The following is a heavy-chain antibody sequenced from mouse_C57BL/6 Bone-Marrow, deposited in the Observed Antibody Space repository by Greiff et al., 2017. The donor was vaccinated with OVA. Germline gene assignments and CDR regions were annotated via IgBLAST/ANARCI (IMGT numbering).Heavy chain of an antibody. CDR1: GFTFSSYA. CDR2: ISDGGSYT. J-gene: IGHJ3*01. D-gene: IGHD2-12*01. CDR3: ARENDAGRFAY. Sequence: EVKVVESGGGLVKPGGSLKLSCAASGFTFSSYAMSWVRQTPEKRLEWVATISDGGSYTYYPDNVKGRFTISRDNAKNNLYLQMSHLKSEDTAMYYCARENDAGRFAYWGKGTLVTVSA. V-gene: IGHV5-4*01.